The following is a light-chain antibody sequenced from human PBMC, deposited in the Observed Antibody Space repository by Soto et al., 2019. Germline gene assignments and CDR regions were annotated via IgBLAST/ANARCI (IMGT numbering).Light chain of an antibody. CDR3: SSYAGHNNYV. CDR1: SSDVGGYDY. J-gene: IGLJ1*01. Sequence: QSVLTQPPSASGSPGQSVTISCTGTSSDVGGYDYVSWYQQHPGKAPKLMIYEVTIRPSGVSDRFSGSKSGNTASLTVSGLQAEDEADYYCSSYAGHNNYVFATGTKVTVL. V-gene: IGLV2-8*01. CDR2: EVT.